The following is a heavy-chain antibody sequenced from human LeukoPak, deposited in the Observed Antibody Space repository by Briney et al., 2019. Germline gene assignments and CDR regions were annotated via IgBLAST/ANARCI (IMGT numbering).Heavy chain of an antibody. CDR3: VRDFDY. J-gene: IGHJ4*02. CDR1: GXTFSDAW. Sequence: PGGSLRLSCAASGXTFSDAWMSWVRQAPGKGLEWVSYISSSGRTIYYADSVKGRFTISRDNAKNSLYLQMNSLRAEDTAVYYCVRDFDYWGQGTLVTVSS. CDR2: ISSSGRTI. V-gene: IGHV3-11*04.